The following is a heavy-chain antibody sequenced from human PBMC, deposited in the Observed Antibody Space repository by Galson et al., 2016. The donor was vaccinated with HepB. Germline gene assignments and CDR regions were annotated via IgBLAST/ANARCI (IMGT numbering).Heavy chain of an antibody. Sequence: SLRLSCAASGFTFSNYGMHWVRQAPGKGLEWVAVISYDGRNKYYADSVKGRFTISRDNSKNTLYLQMNSLRAEDTAVYYCAKDPVVQAEWYYFDYWGQGTPVTVSS. D-gene: IGHD3-22*01. CDR1: GFTFSNYG. CDR3: AKDPVVQAEWYYFDY. V-gene: IGHV3-30*18. CDR2: ISYDGRNK. J-gene: IGHJ4*02.